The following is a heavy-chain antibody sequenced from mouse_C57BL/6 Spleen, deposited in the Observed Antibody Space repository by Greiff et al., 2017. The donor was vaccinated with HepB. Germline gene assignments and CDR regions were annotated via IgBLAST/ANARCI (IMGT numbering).Heavy chain of an antibody. CDR3: ARRLYYYGSRDWYFDV. Sequence: VQLQQSGAELMKPGASVKLSCKATGYTFTGYWIEWVKHRPGHGLEWIGEILPGSGSTNYNEKFKGKATFTADTSSNTAYMQLSSLTTEDSAIYYCARRLYYYGSRDWYFDVWGTGTTVTVSS. CDR2: ILPGSGST. CDR1: GYTFTGYW. V-gene: IGHV1-9*01. J-gene: IGHJ1*03. D-gene: IGHD1-1*01.